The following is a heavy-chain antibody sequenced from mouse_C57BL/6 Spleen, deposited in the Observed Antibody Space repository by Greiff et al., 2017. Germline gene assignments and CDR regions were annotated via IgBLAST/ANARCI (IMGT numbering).Heavy chain of an antibody. V-gene: IGHV1-62-2*01. CDR3: AKHEDYYGSSYDWYFDV. J-gene: IGHJ1*03. CDR1: GYTFTEYT. Sequence: VKLMESGAELVKPGASVKLSCKASGYTFTEYTIHWVKQRSGQGLEWIGWFYPGSGSIKYNEKFKDKATLTADKSASTGYMELSRLTSEDSAVYFCAKHEDYYGSSYDWYFDVWGTGTTVTVSS. CDR2: FYPGSGSI. D-gene: IGHD1-1*01.